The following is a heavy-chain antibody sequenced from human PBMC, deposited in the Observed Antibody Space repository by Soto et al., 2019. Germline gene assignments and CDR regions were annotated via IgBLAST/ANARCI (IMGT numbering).Heavy chain of an antibody. CDR3: ARLAMATRRGYYGMDV. CDR1: GYSFTSYW. V-gene: IGHV5-10-1*01. Sequence: EVQLVQSGAEVKKPGESLXISCKGSGYSFTSYWISWVRQMPGKGLEWMGRIDPSDSYTNYSPSFQGHVTISADKSISTAYLQWSSLKASDTAMYYCARLAMATRRGYYGMDVWGQGTTVTVSS. J-gene: IGHJ6*02. D-gene: IGHD5-12*01. CDR2: IDPSDSYT.